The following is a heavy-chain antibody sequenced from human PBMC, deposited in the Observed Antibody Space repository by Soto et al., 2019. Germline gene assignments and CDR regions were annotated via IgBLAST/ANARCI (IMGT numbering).Heavy chain of an antibody. D-gene: IGHD3-10*01. CDR2: IYYSGST. CDR1: GGSFSGYY. V-gene: IGHV4-59*08. Sequence: SETPSLTCAVYGGSFSGYYWSWIRQRPGKGLEWIGYIYYSGSTNYNPSLKSRVTISVDTSKNQFSLKLNSMTAADTAVYYCARHNYGSGSTYFDYWGQGTLVTVSS. J-gene: IGHJ4*02. CDR3: ARHNYGSGSTYFDY.